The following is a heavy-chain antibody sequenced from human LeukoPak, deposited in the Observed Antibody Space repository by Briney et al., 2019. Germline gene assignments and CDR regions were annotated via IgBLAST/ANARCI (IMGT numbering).Heavy chain of an antibody. CDR1: GFSLSTSGMC. CDR3: ARLTYYDFWSGYQTFDY. Sequence: SGPTLVNPTQTLTLTCTFSGFSLSTSGMCVSWIRQPPGKALEWLARIDWDDDKYYSTSLKTRLTISKDTSKNQVVLTVTNMDPVDTATYYCARLTYYDFWSGYQTFDYWGQGTLVTVSS. CDR2: IDWDDDK. D-gene: IGHD3-3*01. J-gene: IGHJ4*02. V-gene: IGHV2-70*11.